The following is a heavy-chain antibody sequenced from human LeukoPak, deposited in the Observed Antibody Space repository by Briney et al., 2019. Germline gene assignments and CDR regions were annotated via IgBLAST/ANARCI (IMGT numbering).Heavy chain of an antibody. Sequence: GGSLRLSCAASGFSISSNYMSWIRQAPGRGLEWVAILYSGGRTEYADSVKGRFTISRDNSKNTLYLQMNSLRAEDTAVYYCAELGITMIGGVWGKGTTVTISS. D-gene: IGHD3-10*02. V-gene: IGHV3-53*01. CDR3: AELGITMIGGV. J-gene: IGHJ6*04. CDR1: GFSISSNY. CDR2: LYSGGRT.